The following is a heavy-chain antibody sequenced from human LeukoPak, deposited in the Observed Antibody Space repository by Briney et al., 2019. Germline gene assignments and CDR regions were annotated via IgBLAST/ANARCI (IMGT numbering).Heavy chain of an antibody. CDR2: ISYAAGSYK. CDR3: ARDLKSGGYSQGSGGSFDS. V-gene: IGHV3-30*11. CDR1: GFTFSSYA. J-gene: IGHJ4*02. Sequence: GGSLRLSCAASGFTFSSYAMRWVRQAPGKGLEWVASISYAAGSYKYYADSVKGRFTISRDSSENTLYLQMNSLRAEDTAVYYCARDLKSGGYSQGSGGSFDSWGQGTLVTVSS. D-gene: IGHD5-18*01.